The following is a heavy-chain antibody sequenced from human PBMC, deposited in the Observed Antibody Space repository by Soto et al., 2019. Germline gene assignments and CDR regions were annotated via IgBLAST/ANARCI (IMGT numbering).Heavy chain of an antibody. V-gene: IGHV1-24*01. D-gene: IGHD1-26*01. CDR3: ATDNGSPPIDDAFDI. Sequence: VASVKLSCKXSGYSLSELSMHCVRQAPGKGLEWMEGFDPEDGETIYAQKFQGRVTMTEDTSTDTAYMELSSLRSEDTAVYYCATDNGSPPIDDAFDIWGQGTMVTVSS. J-gene: IGHJ3*02. CDR2: FDPEDGET. CDR1: GYSLSELS.